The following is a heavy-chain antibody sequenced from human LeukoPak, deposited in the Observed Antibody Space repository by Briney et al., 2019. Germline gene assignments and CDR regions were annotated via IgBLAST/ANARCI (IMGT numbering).Heavy chain of an antibody. CDR1: GFTFSSYA. D-gene: IGHD1-26*01. J-gene: IGHJ4*02. CDR2: ISGSGGST. CDR3: AKTPRSVGWLTHFDY. V-gene: IGHV3-23*01. Sequence: GGSLRLSSAASGFTFSSYAMSWVRQAPGKGLEWVSAISGSGGSTYYADSVKGRFTISRDNSKNTLYLQMNSLRAEDTAVYYCAKTPRSVGWLTHFDYWGQGTLVTVSS.